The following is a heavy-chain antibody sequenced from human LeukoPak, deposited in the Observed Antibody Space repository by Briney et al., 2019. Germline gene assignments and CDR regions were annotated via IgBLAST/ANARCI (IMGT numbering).Heavy chain of an antibody. J-gene: IGHJ4*02. CDR3: ARGPRILKYYYDSSGYDDY. CDR2: INHSGST. V-gene: IGHV4-34*01. D-gene: IGHD3-22*01. Sequence: PSETLSLTCAVYGGSFSGYYWSWIRQPPGKGLEWIGEINHSGSTNYNPSLKSRDTISVDTSKNQFSLKLSSVTAADTAVYYCARGPRILKYYYDSSGYDDYWGQGTLVTVSS. CDR1: GGSFSGYY.